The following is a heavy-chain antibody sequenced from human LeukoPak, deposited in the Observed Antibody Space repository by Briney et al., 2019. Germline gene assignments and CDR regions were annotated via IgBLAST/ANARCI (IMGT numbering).Heavy chain of an antibody. CDR3: ARDRGYCYNTHCYQAFDT. CDR1: GGTFNDYA. V-gene: IGHV1-69*04. CDR2: IIPILGIA. Sequence: SVKVSCKASGGTFNDYAINWVRQAPGQGLEWLGRIIPILGIANYAQKFQGRVTITADKSTNTGYMEMSSLRSEDTAVYYCARDRGYCYNTHCYQAFDTWGQGTMVTVSS. D-gene: IGHD2-2*01. J-gene: IGHJ3*02.